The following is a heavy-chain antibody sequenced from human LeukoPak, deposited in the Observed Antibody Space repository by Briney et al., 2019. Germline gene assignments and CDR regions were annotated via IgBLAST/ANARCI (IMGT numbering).Heavy chain of an antibody. D-gene: IGHD1-26*01. CDR3: ARDESPGRELLSYYFDY. CDR1: GFTVSSNY. Sequence: TGGSLRLSCAASGFTVSSNYMSWVRQAPGKGLEWVSYISSSSSTIYYADSVKGRFTISRDNAKNSLYLQMNSLRDEDTAVYYCARDESPGRELLSYYFDYWGQGTLVTVSS. J-gene: IGHJ4*02. CDR2: ISSSSSTI. V-gene: IGHV3-48*02.